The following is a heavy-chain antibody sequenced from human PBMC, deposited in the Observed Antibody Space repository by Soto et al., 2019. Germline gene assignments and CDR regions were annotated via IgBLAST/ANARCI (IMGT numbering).Heavy chain of an antibody. V-gene: IGHV4-39*01. J-gene: IGHJ4*02. D-gene: IGHD3-3*02. CDR1: GSSINSSGYY. CDR3: ARLPSRHLVDY. CDR2: MFYGVST. Sequence: SETLSLTCTVSGSSINSSGYYWGWIRQPPGKRLEWIGSMFYGVSTYYNPSLKSRVTVSVDTSKNQFSLNLRSVTAADTAVYYCARLPSRHLVDYWGKGPLVTVSS.